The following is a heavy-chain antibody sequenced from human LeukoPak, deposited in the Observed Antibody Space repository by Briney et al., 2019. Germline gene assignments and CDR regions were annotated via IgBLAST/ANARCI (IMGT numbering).Heavy chain of an antibody. D-gene: IGHD1-26*01. Sequence: SQTLSLTCTVSGGSISSGSYYWGWIRQPPGKGLEWIGSIYYSGSTYYNPSLKSRVTISVDTSKNQFSLKLSSVTAADTAVYYCARVSGSYFNYYYYMDVWGKGTTVTVSS. V-gene: IGHV4-39*07. J-gene: IGHJ6*03. CDR3: ARVSGSYFNYYYYMDV. CDR2: IYYSGST. CDR1: GGSISSGSYY.